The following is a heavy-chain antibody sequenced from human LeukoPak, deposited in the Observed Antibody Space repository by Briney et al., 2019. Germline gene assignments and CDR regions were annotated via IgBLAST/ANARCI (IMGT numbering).Heavy chain of an antibody. V-gene: IGHV3-21*01. CDR2: ISSSSSYI. Sequence: GGSLRLSCAASGFTYSSYSMNWVRQDPGKGLEWVSSISSSSSYIYYADSVKGRFTISRDNAKNSLYLQMNSLRAEDTAVYYCARALARIYDYVWGSYDYWGQGTLVTISS. CDR1: GFTYSSYS. D-gene: IGHD3-16*01. J-gene: IGHJ4*02. CDR3: ARALARIYDYVWGSYDY.